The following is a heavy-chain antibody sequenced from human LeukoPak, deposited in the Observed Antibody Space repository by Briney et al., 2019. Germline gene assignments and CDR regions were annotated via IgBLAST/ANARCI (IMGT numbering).Heavy chain of an antibody. CDR2: INHSGST. D-gene: IGHD3-3*01. V-gene: IGHV4-4*02. Sequence: SETLSLTCAASGDSISSDIWWNWVRQPPGKGLEWIGEINHSGSTNYNPSPKSRVTISVDTSKNQFSLKLSSVTAADTAVYYCARVGSITIFGVADQYYYYGMDVWGQGTTVTVSS. CDR1: GDSISSDIW. CDR3: ARVGSITIFGVADQYYYYGMDV. J-gene: IGHJ6*02.